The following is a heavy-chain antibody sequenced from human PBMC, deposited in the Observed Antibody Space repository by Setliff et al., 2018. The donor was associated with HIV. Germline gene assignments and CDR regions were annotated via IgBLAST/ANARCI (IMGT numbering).Heavy chain of an antibody. CDR3: ARGPVVVIPAPRWRWFDP. D-gene: IGHD2-2*01. J-gene: IGHJ5*02. CDR2: ITHSGST. CDR1: GGSFINYY. V-gene: IGHV4-34*01. Sequence: SETLSLTCAVYGGSFINYYWSWIRQSPGKGLEWIGEITHSGSTNYNPSLKSRVTISVDTSKDQFSLKLTSVTAADTAVYYCARGPVVVIPAPRWRWFDPWGREPWSPSPQ.